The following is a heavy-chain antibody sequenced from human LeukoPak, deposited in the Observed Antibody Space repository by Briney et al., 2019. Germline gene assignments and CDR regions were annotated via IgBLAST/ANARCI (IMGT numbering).Heavy chain of an antibody. V-gene: IGHV5-51*01. CDR2: IYPGDSDT. D-gene: IGHD1-26*01. CDR3: ARTDTSGLGR. CDR1: GYSFTSYW. Sequence: GESLMISCKGSGYSFTSYWIGWVRQMPGKGLEWMGTIYPGDSDTRYSPSFQGQATISADKSISTTYLHWSSLKASDTAMYYCARTDTSGLGRWGQGTLVTVTS. J-gene: IGHJ4*02.